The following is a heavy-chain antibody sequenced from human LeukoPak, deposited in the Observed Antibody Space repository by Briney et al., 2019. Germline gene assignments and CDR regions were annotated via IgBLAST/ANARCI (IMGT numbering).Heavy chain of an antibody. V-gene: IGHV3-7*03. D-gene: IGHD6-19*01. Sequence: GGSLRLSCAASGFTFRTYWMSWVRQAPGKGLEWVANIKPDGGDKYYVDSVKGGFTTSRDNANNSLYLQMSSLRAEDTAVYYCASWPVGWYGEDSWGQGTLVTVSS. J-gene: IGHJ4*02. CDR3: ASWPVGWYGEDS. CDR2: IKPDGGDK. CDR1: GFTFRTYW.